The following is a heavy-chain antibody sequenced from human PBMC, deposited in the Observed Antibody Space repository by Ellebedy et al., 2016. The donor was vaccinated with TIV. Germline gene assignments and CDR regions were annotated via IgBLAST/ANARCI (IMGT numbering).Heavy chain of an antibody. Sequence: ASVKVSXXASGYTLSSYYINWVRQAPGQGLERMGIINPSGGATSYAQKFRGRVSMTRDTSTSTVYMELSSLTSEDTAVYYCARGRWRLLDDWFDPWGQGTLVTVSS. V-gene: IGHV1-46*01. CDR3: ARGRWRLLDDWFDP. CDR1: GYTLSSYY. CDR2: INPSGGAT. J-gene: IGHJ5*02. D-gene: IGHD4-23*01.